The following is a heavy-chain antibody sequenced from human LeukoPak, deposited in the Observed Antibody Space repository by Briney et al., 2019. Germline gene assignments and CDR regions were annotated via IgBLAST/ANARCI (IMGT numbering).Heavy chain of an antibody. CDR1: GGSISSSSYY. V-gene: IGHV4-39*07. CDR3: ARTYYDILTGYYQYYFDY. J-gene: IGHJ4*02. Sequence: PSETLSLTCTVSGGSISSSSYYWGWIRQPPGKGLEWIGSIYYSGSTNYNPSLKSRVTISVDTSKNQFSLKLSSVTAADTAVYYCARTYYDILTGYYQYYFDYWGQGTLVTVSS. D-gene: IGHD3-9*01. CDR2: IYYSGST.